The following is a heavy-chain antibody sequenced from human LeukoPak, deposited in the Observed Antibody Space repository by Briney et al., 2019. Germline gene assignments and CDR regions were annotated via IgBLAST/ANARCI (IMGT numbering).Heavy chain of an antibody. D-gene: IGHD3-16*01. J-gene: IGHJ3*02. CDR2: ISLDGGQK. Sequence: GGSLRLSCAASGFTFSNFGMHWVRQAPGKGLEWVAVISLDGGQKYYADSVKGRFTIPRDNSKNTLYLQMNSLRTEDTAVFYCAKDYANDAFDIWGEGTMVTVSS. CDR1: GFTFSNFG. V-gene: IGHV3-30*18. CDR3: AKDYANDAFDI.